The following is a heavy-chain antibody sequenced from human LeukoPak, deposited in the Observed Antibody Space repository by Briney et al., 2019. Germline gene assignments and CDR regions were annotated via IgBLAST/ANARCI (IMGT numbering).Heavy chain of an antibody. J-gene: IGHJ3*02. CDR3: ARDREGGYSYGYAFDI. CDR1: GGSISSSSYY. V-gene: IGHV4-39*07. D-gene: IGHD5-18*01. Sequence: PSETLSLTCTVSGGSISSSSYYWGWIRQPPGKGLECIGSIYYSGSTYYNPSLKSRVTMSVDTSKNQFSLKLSSVTAADTAVYYCARDREGGYSYGYAFDIWGQGTMVTVSS. CDR2: IYYSGST.